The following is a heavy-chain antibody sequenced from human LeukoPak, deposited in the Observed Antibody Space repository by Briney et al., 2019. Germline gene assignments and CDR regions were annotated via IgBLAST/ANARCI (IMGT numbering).Heavy chain of an antibody. J-gene: IGHJ6*03. D-gene: IGHD4-17*01. Sequence: ETLSLTCTVSGGSISSYYWSWIRQPPGKGLEWIGYIYYSGSTNYNPSLKSRVTISVDTSKNQFSLKLSSVTAADTAVYYCARGARAKTTVYYYYMDVWGKGTTVTVSS. CDR1: GGSISSYY. V-gene: IGHV4-59*01. CDR3: ARGARAKTTVYYYYMDV. CDR2: IYYSGST.